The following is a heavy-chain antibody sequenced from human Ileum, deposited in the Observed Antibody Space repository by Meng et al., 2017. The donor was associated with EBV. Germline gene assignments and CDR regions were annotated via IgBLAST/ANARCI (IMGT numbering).Heavy chain of an antibody. J-gene: IGHJ4*02. Sequence: EVHLLESGGGLVQPGGSLRLSCAACGFPFRLYPMSWVRQAPGEGLEWVSGISGSGGRTFYADSVKGRFTISRDNSRNILYLQINSLRADDTAVYFCAKASSSRFYYDSSGPDYWGQGTLFTVSS. CDR2: ISGSGGRT. CDR3: AKASSSRFYYDSSGPDY. V-gene: IGHV3-23*01. D-gene: IGHD3-22*01. CDR1: GFPFRLYP.